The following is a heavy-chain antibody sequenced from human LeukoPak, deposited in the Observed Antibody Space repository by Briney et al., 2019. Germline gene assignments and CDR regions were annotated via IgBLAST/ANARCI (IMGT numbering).Heavy chain of an antibody. CDR2: VSYSGNT. CDR3: ARQTRLHIRPLDY. Sequence: SETLSLTCTVSGRSINNYYWSWIRQPPGKGLEWIGYVSYSGNTNYNPSLKSRITISVDTSKNQFSLNLSSVTAADTAVYYCARQTRLHIRPLDYWGQGTLVTVSS. D-gene: IGHD4-11*01. J-gene: IGHJ4*02. V-gene: IGHV4-59*08. CDR1: GRSINNYY.